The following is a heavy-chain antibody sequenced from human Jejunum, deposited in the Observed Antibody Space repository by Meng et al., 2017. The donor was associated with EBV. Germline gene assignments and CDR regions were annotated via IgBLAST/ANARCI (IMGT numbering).Heavy chain of an antibody. D-gene: IGHD2-21*02. CDR3: ARDPCNGGACYNWFDP. CDR1: GYTFTNNP. CDR2: INPSGGTT. Sequence: QVQLVQSGAELKKPGASVKVSCKASGYTFTNNPIHWMRQAPGQGLEWMGIINPSGGTTTYTKRFQDRITMTRDTSTSTVYMDLSSLRPEDTAVYYCARDPCNGGACYNWFDPWGQGTLVTVS. V-gene: IGHV1-46*01. J-gene: IGHJ5*02.